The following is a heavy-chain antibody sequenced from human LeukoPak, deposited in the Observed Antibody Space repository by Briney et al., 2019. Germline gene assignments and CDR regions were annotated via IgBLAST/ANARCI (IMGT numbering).Heavy chain of an antibody. J-gene: IGHJ4*02. D-gene: IGHD5-12*01. CDR2: VYPSNSET. CDR1: GYRFTEYW. V-gene: IGHV5-51*01. Sequence: GESLKISCKGSGYRFTEYWIAWVRQMPGKGLEWMGIVYPSNSETRYSPSLQGQVTISADKSISTAYLQWSSLEASDTAMYFCARHRYSGSDTQGFDSWGQGTLVTVSS. CDR3: ARHRYSGSDTQGFDS.